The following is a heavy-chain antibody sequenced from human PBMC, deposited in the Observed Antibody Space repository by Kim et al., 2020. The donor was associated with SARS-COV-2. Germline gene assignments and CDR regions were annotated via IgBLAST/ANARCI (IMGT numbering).Heavy chain of an antibody. D-gene: IGHD3-10*01. Sequence: SETLSLTCAVYGGSFSGYYWSWIRQPPGKGLEWIGEINHSGSTNYNPSLKSRVTISVDTSKNQFSLKLSSVTAADTAVYYCARGRYYYGSGSYYAFNYFDYWGQGTLVTVSS. J-gene: IGHJ4*02. CDR1: GGSFSGYY. CDR2: INHSGST. V-gene: IGHV4-34*01. CDR3: ARGRYYYGSGSYYAFNYFDY.